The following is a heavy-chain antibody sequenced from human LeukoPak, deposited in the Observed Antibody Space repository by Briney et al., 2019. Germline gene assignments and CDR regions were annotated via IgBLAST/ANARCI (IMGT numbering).Heavy chain of an antibody. D-gene: IGHD2-15*01. J-gene: IGHJ4*02. CDR1: GGSIRSYY. CDR2: IYYSGST. Sequence: SETLSLTCTVSGGSIRSYYWSWIRQPPGKGLEWIGYIYYSGSTNYNPSLKSRVTISVDTSRNQFSLKLSSVTAADTAVYYCARGPEVGYCSGGSCYSFDYWGQGTLVTVSS. V-gene: IGHV4-59*08. CDR3: ARGPEVGYCSGGSCYSFDY.